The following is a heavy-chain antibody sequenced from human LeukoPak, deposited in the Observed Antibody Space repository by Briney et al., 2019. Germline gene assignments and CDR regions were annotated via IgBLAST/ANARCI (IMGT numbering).Heavy chain of an antibody. J-gene: IGHJ4*02. CDR2: MMDDSCQL. D-gene: IGHD6-13*01. Sequence: GGSLRLSCASSLLIFSNSYMNWVRQAPGKGLEWVVDMMDDSCQLYHEDSVEGRFTIPRDNSNNSLFLQKRSVRAEDRAVYFCAKTYRSKDQYCDYWGKGAVDSVST. CDR1: LLIFSNSY. CDR3: AKTYRSKDQYCDY. V-gene: IGHV3-21*01.